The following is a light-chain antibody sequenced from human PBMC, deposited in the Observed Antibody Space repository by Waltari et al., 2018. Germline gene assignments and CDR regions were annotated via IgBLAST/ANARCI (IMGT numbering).Light chain of an antibody. V-gene: IGLV3-21*04. CDR1: NIGCYS. CDR3: QVWDSNSDHRV. CDR2: DDS. Sequence: SYVLTQPPSVSVAPGKTASITRGGNNIGCYSVPWYQHKPGQAPILVIHDDSGRHSGIPERLSGSNSGNTATLTISRVEAGDEADYYCQVWDSNSDHRVFGGGTKLTVL. J-gene: IGLJ3*02.